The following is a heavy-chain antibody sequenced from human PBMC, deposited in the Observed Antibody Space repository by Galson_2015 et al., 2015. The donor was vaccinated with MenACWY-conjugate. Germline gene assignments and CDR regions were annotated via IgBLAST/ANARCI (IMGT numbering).Heavy chain of an antibody. J-gene: IGHJ4*02. V-gene: IGHV5-51*01. CDR3: ARQGFGSSSLDY. CDR2: IYPGDSDT. D-gene: IGHD6-6*01. Sequence: QSGAEVKKPGESLKISCKGSGCTFTSNWIGWVRQMPEKGLEWMGIIYPGDSDTRYTPSFQGHVTISADKSINTAYLQWGSLEASDTAMYYCARQGFGSSSLDYWGQGTLVTVSS. CDR1: GCTFTSNW.